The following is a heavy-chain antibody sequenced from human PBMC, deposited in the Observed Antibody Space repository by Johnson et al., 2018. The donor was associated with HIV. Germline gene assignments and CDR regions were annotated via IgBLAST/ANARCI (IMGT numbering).Heavy chain of an antibody. Sequence: VQLVESGGNLVQPGGSLRLSCVASGFTFDDYAMHWVRQAPGKGLEWVSGISWNSGSIGYADSVKGRFTISRDNAKNSLYLQMNSLRAEDTAVYYCAKDSRYSYGPDAFDIWGQGTMVTVSS. D-gene: IGHD5-18*01. CDR1: GFTFDDYA. J-gene: IGHJ3*02. CDR2: ISWNSGSI. V-gene: IGHV3-9*01. CDR3: AKDSRYSYGPDAFDI.